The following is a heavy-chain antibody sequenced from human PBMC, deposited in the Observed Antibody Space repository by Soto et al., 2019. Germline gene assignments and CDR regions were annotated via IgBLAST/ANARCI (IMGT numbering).Heavy chain of an antibody. CDR2: ISGYNGNA. J-gene: IGHJ5*01. D-gene: IGHD2-15*01. V-gene: IGHV1-18*01. Sequence: ASVKVSCKASGYTFSSHGIIWVRQAPGQGLEWMGWISGYNGNAKYAQRFQGRVTMTTDTSTSTVYMDLRSLGSDDSAVYYCAREGSYGWYDCWGQGTLVTVSS. CDR1: GYTFSSHG. CDR3: AREGSYGWYDC.